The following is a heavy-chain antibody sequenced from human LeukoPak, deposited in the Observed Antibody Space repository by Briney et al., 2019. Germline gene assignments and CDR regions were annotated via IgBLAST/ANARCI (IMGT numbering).Heavy chain of an antibody. CDR1: GFTFSSYS. CDR2: ISSSSSYI. J-gene: IGHJ4*02. D-gene: IGHD6-13*01. Sequence: GGSLRLSCAASGFTFSSYSMNWVRQAPGKGLEWVSSISSSSSYIYYADSVKGRFTISRDNAKNSLYLQMNSLRSEDTAVYYCTSGSAAGTEYWGQGTLVTVSS. CDR3: TSGSAAGTEY. V-gene: IGHV3-21*04.